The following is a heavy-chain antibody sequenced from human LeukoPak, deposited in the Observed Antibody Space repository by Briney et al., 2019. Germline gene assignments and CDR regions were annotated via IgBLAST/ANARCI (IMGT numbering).Heavy chain of an antibody. J-gene: IGHJ4*02. D-gene: IGHD6-19*01. CDR1: GYTFTSYY. CDR3: ARIAVAGPESHY. Sequence: ASVKVSCKASGYTFTSYYMHWVRQAPGQGLEWMGIINPSGGSTSYARKFQGRVTMTRDTSTSTVYMELSSLRSEDTAVYYCARIAVAGPESHYWGQGTLVTVSS. V-gene: IGHV1-46*03. CDR2: INPSGGST.